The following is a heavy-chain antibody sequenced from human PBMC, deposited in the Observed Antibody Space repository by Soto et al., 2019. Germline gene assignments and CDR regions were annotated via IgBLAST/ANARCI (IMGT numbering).Heavy chain of an antibody. CDR3: SRSLDY. V-gene: IGHV3-7*01. CDR2: INQDGSEK. CDR1: GFTFSSYW. J-gene: IGHJ4*02. Sequence: ESGGGLVQPGGSLRLSCTASGFTFSSYWMDWVRQAPGKGLEWVANINQDGSEKNYVDSVKGRFTISRDNAKNSLYLHMSSLTAEDSALYYCSRSLDYWGQGTLVTVSS.